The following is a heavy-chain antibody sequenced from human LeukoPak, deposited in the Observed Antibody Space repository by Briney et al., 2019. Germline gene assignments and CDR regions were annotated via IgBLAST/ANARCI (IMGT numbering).Heavy chain of an antibody. CDR3: AKGELLQYYFDY. CDR2: INASGGST. V-gene: IGHV3-23*01. CDR1: GFTFSSYA. Sequence: GGSLRLSCAASGFTFSSYAMSWVRQGPGKGLEWVSDINASGGSTYYADSVKGRFTISRDNSKNTLYLQMNSLRAEDTAVYYCAKGELLQYYFDYWGQGTLVTVSS. J-gene: IGHJ4*02. D-gene: IGHD1-26*01.